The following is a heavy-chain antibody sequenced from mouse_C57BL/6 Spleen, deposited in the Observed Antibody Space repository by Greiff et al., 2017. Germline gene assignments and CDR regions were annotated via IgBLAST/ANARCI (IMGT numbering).Heavy chain of an antibody. CDR3: ARLSSGPDY. CDR1: GYTFTSYW. CDR2: IDPSDSYT. D-gene: IGHD3-2*02. Sequence: QVQLQQPGAELVRPGTSVKLSCKASGYTFTSYWMHWVKQRPGQGLEWIGVIDPSDSYTNYNQKFKGKATLTVDTSSSTAYMQLSSLTSEDSAVYYCARLSSGPDYWGQGTTLTVSS. J-gene: IGHJ2*01. V-gene: IGHV1-59*01.